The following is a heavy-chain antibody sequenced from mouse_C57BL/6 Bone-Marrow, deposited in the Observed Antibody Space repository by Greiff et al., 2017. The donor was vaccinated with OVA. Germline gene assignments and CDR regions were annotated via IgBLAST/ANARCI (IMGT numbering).Heavy chain of an antibody. J-gene: IGHJ3*01. Sequence: EVQVVESGGGLVKPGGSLKLSCAASGFTFSDYGMHWVRQAPEKGLEWVAYISSGSSTIYYADTVTGRFTFSRNNYKNSLFLQMTSLRSEVTAMYYCARLDYDAWFAYWGQGTLVTVSA. V-gene: IGHV5-17*01. D-gene: IGHD2-4*01. CDR1: GFTFSDYG. CDR2: ISSGSSTI. CDR3: ARLDYDAWFAY.